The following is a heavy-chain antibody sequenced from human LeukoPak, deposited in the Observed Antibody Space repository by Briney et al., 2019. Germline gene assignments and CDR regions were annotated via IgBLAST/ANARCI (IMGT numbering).Heavy chain of an antibody. Sequence: PGRSLRLSCAAAGFTFSHYGMHWVRQAPGKGLEWVAVIWSDGTNQYYADSVKGRFTISRDDSGNTVYPQMNSLRPEDTGVYYCAKDAQRGFDYSNSLESWGQGTPVTVST. CDR3: AKDAQRGFDYSNSLES. J-gene: IGHJ5*01. CDR2: IWSDGTNQ. CDR1: GFTFSHYG. D-gene: IGHD4-11*01. V-gene: IGHV3-33*06.